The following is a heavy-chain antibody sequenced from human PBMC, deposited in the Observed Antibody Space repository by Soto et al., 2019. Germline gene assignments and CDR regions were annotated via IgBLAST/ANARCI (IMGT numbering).Heavy chain of an antibody. V-gene: IGHV3-21*01. J-gene: IGHJ4*02. Sequence: GGSLRLSCAASGFTFSSYSMNWVRQAPGKGLEWVSSISSSSSYIYYADSVKGRFTISRDNAKNSLYLQMNSLRAEDTAVYYCARDRGMTPLRHAIDYWGQGSLVTVSS. CDR1: GFTFSSYS. D-gene: IGHD2-15*01. CDR3: ARDRGMTPLRHAIDY. CDR2: ISSSSSYI.